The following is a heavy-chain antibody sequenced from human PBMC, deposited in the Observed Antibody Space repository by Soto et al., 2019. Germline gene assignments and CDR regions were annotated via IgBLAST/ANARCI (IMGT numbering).Heavy chain of an antibody. V-gene: IGHV1-2*04. CDR3: ARRSPMENRSYWYFDL. CDR1: GYTFTGYY. CDR2: INPNSGGT. D-gene: IGHD1-1*01. J-gene: IGHJ2*01. Sequence: QVQLVQSGAEVKKPGASVKVSCKASGYTFTGYYMHWVRRAPGQGLEWMGWINPNSGGTNYAQKFQGWVTMTRDTSISTAYMELSRLRSDDTAVYYCARRSPMENRSYWYFDLWGRGTLVTVSS.